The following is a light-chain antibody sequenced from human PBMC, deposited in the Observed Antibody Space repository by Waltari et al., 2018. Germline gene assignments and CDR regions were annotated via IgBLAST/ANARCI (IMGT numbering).Light chain of an antibody. CDR3: QSYDSSLTGSV. V-gene: IGLV1-40*01. J-gene: IGLJ2*01. CDR1: SSNIGAGYD. CDR2: VNG. Sequence: QSVLTQPPSVSGAPGQRVTISCTGSSSNIGAGYDVHWYQQLPGTTPKLLNFVNGNRPSGVPDRFSGAKSGTSASLAITGLQPEDEADYYCQSYDSSLTGSVFGGGTKVTVL.